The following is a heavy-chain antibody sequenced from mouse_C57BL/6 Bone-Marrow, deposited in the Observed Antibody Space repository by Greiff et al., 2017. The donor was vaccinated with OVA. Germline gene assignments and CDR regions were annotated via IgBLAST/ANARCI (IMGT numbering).Heavy chain of an antibody. CDR1: GFNIKDDY. J-gene: IGHJ2*01. V-gene: IGHV14-4*01. D-gene: IGHD1-3*01. CDR3: TITPYYFDY. CDR2: IDPENGDT. Sequence: VQLQQSGAELVRPGASVKLSCTASGFNIKDDYMHWVKQRPEQGLEWIGWIDPENGDTEYASKFQGKATITADTSSNTAYLQLSSLTSEDTAVYYCTITPYYFDYWGQGTTLTVSS.